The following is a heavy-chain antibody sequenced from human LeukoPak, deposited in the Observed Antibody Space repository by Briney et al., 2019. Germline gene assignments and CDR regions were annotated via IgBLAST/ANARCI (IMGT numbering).Heavy chain of an antibody. Sequence: GASVTVSCKASGYTFTDYYMHWVRQAPGQGLEWMGIINPNGGSTSYAQKFQGRVTMTRDTSTSTVYMELSSLRSEDTAVYYCARDPRLSSGYSTGILWYFDLWGRGTLVTVSS. CDR2: INPNGGST. CDR1: GYTFTDYY. CDR3: ARDPRLSSGYSTGILWYFDL. D-gene: IGHD3-22*01. V-gene: IGHV1-46*01. J-gene: IGHJ2*01.